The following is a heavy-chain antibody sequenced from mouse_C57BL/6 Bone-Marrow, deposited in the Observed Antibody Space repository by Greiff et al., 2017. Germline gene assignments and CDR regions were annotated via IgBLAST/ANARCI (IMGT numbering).Heavy chain of an antibody. V-gene: IGHV5-17*01. D-gene: IGHD1-1*01. J-gene: IGHJ4*01. CDR3: AIFYYGSSFYYYAMDY. CDR2: ISSGSSTI. Sequence: EVQLVESGGGLVKPGGSLKLSCAASGFTFSDYGMHWVRQAPEKGLEWVAYISSGSSTIYYADTVKGRFTISRDNAKNTLFLQMTSLRSEDTAMYYCAIFYYGSSFYYYAMDYWGQGTSVTVSS. CDR1: GFTFSDYG.